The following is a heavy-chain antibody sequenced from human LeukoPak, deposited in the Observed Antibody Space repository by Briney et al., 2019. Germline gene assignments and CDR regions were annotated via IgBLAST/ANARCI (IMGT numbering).Heavy chain of an antibody. D-gene: IGHD2-2*01. CDR1: GFTLSDYW. Sequence: GGSLRLSCAASGFTLSDYWLSWVRQAPGKGLEWVANIKQDGTERNYVDSVKGRFTISRDNARDSLYLQMNRLRPEDTAVYYCMRGPYALFWGQGTLVSVSS. V-gene: IGHV3-7*01. CDR2: IKQDGTER. J-gene: IGHJ4*02. CDR3: MRGPYALF.